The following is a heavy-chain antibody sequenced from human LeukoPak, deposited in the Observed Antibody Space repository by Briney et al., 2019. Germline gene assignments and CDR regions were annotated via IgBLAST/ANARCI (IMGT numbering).Heavy chain of an antibody. J-gene: IGHJ4*02. Sequence: GGSLRLSCAASGFTFSSYSMNWVRQAPGKGLEWVSSISSSSSYIYYADSVKGRFTISRDNAKNSLYLQMNSLRAEDTAVYYCARTKAAASTPLDYWGQGTLVTVSS. V-gene: IGHV3-21*01. CDR3: ARTKAAASTPLDY. CDR1: GFTFSSYS. CDR2: ISSSSSYI. D-gene: IGHD6-13*01.